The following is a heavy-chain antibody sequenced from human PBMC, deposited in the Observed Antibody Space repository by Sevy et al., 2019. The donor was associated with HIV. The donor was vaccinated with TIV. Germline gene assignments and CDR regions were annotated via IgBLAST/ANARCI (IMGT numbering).Heavy chain of an antibody. D-gene: IGHD3-10*01. CDR1: GGSIPGHY. V-gene: IGHV4-59*11. CDR3: ARVDNSGTYVLY. J-gene: IGHJ4*02. CDR2: HYHSDST. Sequence: SETLFLTCAVSGGSIPGHYWSWIRQTPQKGLEWIGYHYHSDSTKYNPSLKSRATISVHTSKNQFFLSLSSVTAADTAVYYCARVDNSGTYVLYWGQGIRVTVSS.